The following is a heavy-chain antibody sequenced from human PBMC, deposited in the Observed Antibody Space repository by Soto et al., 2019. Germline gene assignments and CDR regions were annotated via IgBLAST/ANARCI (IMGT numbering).Heavy chain of an antibody. V-gene: IGHV1-69*04. Sequence: SVKVSCKASGGTFSSYTISWVRQSPGQGLEWMGRIIPILGIANYAQKFQGRVTITADKSTSTAYMELSSLRSEDTAVYYCARDSYCSGGSCQPRGNYWGQGTRVTVSS. J-gene: IGHJ4*01. CDR1: GGTFSSYT. CDR2: IIPILGIA. CDR3: ARDSYCSGGSCQPRGNY. D-gene: IGHD2-15*01.